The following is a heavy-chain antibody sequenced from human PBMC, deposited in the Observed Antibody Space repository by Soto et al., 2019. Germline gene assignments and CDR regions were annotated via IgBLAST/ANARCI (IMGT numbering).Heavy chain of an antibody. CDR2: IIPILGIA. V-gene: IGHV1-69*02. D-gene: IGHD5-12*01. CDR1: GGTFSSYT. CDR3: ARVANSGYGNNDY. Sequence: GASVKLSCKASGGTFSSYTISWVRQAPGQGLEWMGRIIPILGIANYAQKFQGRVTITADKSTSTAYMELSSLRSEDTAVYYCARVANSGYGNNDYWGQGTLVTVSS. J-gene: IGHJ4*02.